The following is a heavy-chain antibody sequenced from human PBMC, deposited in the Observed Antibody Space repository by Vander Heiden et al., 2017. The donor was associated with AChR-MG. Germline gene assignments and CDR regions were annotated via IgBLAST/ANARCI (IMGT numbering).Heavy chain of an antibody. V-gene: IGHV3-13*01. CDR3: ARGEGATGVDY. CDR1: GFTFSRYG. Sequence: EVQLVEPGRGLVHPGGSLILSRAASGFTFSRYGMHWGRQAKGKGLEGVSAIGTAGETYYPGSVKGRFTISRENAKNSLYLQMNSLRAGDTAVYYCARGEGATGVDYWGQGTLVTVSS. CDR2: IGTAGET. D-gene: IGHD1-26*01. J-gene: IGHJ4*01.